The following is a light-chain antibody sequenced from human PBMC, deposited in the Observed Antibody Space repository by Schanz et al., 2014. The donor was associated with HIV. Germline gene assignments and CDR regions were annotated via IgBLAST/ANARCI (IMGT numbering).Light chain of an antibody. CDR2: DSY. CDR1: GGGTASDS. CDR3: QSYEYNNPAV. V-gene: IGLV6-57*04. Sequence: NFMLTQPQSVSESPGKTITISCTRSGGGTASDSVQWYQQRPGSAPTTVIYDSYQRPSGVPSRFSGSFDRSSNSASLTISGLKTEDEADYYCQSYEYNNPAVFGGGTKLTVL. J-gene: IGLJ3*02.